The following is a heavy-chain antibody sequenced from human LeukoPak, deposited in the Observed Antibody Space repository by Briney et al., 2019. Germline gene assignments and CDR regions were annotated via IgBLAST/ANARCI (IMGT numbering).Heavy chain of an antibody. V-gene: IGHV4-39*07. J-gene: IGHJ6*03. CDR3: ARSLSGGSGSFNYYYMDV. Sequence: SETLSLTCTVSGGSISSSSYYWGWIRQPPGKGLEWIGSIYYSGSTYYNPSLKSRVTISVDTSKNQFSLKLSSVTAADTAVYYCARSLSGGSGSFNYYYMDVWGKGTTVTISS. CDR1: GGSISSSSYY. D-gene: IGHD3-10*01. CDR2: IYYSGST.